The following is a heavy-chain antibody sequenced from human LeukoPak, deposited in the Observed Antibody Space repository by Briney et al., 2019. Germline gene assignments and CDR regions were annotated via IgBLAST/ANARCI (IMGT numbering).Heavy chain of an antibody. D-gene: IGHD1-26*01. CDR2: IYYTGSV. V-gene: IGHV4-59*08. CDR1: GGSMDTYY. CDR3: AGGMGATTVDY. Sequence: SETLSLTCTVSGGSMDTYYWSWIRQPPGKGLEWIGHIYYTGSVHYNPSLKSRVTISLDTPKNQFSLRLTSVTAADTPIYFCAGGMGATTVDYWGQGVLVTVSS. J-gene: IGHJ4*02.